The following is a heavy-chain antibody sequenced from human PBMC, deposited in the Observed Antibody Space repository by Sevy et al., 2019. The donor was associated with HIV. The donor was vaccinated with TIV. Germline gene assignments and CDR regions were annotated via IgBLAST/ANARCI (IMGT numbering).Heavy chain of an antibody. V-gene: IGHV3-30*18. CDR3: AKDFGYGGAFDI. Sequence: GGSLRLSCAASGFTFSSYSMNWVRQAPGKGLEWVAVISYDGSNKYYADSVKGRFTISRDNSKNTLYLQMNSLRAEDTAVYYCAKDFGYGGAFDIWGQGTMVTVSS. D-gene: IGHD5-18*01. J-gene: IGHJ3*02. CDR2: ISYDGSNK. CDR1: GFTFSSYS.